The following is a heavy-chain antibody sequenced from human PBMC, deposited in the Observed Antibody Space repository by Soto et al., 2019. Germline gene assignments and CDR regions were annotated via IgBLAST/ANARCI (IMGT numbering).Heavy chain of an antibody. Sequence: EVQMVETGGGLVQPGPSLTLSCAGFGFTFGDHAMGWVRQAPGRGLEWVTFIRSKEYGGTSEYAASVKGRFTISRDDSQGIAYLQMDSLKTEDTAIYYCTRKGATWGAFDYWGRGSLVTVSS. V-gene: IGHV3-49*04. CDR1: GFTFGDHA. CDR2: IRSKEYGGTS. J-gene: IGHJ4*02. D-gene: IGHD1-26*01. CDR3: TRKGATWGAFDY.